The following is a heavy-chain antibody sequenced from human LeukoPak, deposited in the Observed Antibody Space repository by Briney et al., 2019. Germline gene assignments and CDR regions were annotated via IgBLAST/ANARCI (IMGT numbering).Heavy chain of an antibody. V-gene: IGHV3-30*18. J-gene: IGHJ4*02. Sequence: GRSLRLSSAASGFTFSSYGMHWVRQAPGKGLEWVAVISYDGSNKYYADSVKGRFTISRDNSKNTLYLQMNSLRAEDTAVYYCAKDGFDYWGQGTLVTVSS. CDR1: GFTFSSYG. CDR3: AKDGFDY. CDR2: ISYDGSNK.